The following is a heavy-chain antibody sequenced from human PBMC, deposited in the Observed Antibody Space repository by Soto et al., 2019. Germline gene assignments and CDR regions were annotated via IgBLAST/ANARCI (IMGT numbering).Heavy chain of an antibody. CDR2: IRSKAYGGTT. CDR1: GFTFGDYA. Sequence: GGSLRLSCTASGFTFGDYAMSWFRQAPGKGLEWVGFIRSKAYGGTTEYAASVKGRFTISRDDSKSIAYLQMNSLKTEDTAVYYCTREGDYDSSGYYYEVIDYWGQGTLVTVS. D-gene: IGHD3-22*01. CDR3: TREGDYDSSGYYYEVIDY. V-gene: IGHV3-49*03. J-gene: IGHJ4*02.